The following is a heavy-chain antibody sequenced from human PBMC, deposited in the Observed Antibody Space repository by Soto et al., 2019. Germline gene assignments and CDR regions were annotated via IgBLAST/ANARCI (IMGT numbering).Heavy chain of an antibody. CDR2: MNPNTGNT. D-gene: IGHD3-16*02. CDR3: ARAKVVLIHNDY. J-gene: IGHJ4*02. CDR1: GYTFTGYY. V-gene: IGHV1-8*02. Sequence: ASVKVSCKASGYTFTGYYMHWVRQAPGQGLEWLGWMNPNTGNTSYAQKFQGRVTMTRDTSISTAYMELSSLTSEDTALYYCARAKVVLIHNDYWGQGTLVTVSS.